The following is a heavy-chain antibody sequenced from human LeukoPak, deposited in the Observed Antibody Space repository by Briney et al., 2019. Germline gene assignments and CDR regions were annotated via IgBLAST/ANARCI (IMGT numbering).Heavy chain of an antibody. CDR2: ISGSGTI. J-gene: IGHJ6*03. CDR3: ARDHGRTYYDFWSGYYGSYYYYMDV. CDR1: GGSINSY. D-gene: IGHD3-3*01. V-gene: IGHV4-4*07. Sequence: SETLSLTCTVSGGSINSYWSWIRQPAGKGLEWIGRISGSGTITYNPALQSRLSISIDTSKNQFSLKLMSVTAADTAVYYCARDHGRTYYDFWSGYYGSYYYYMDVWGKGTTVTVSS.